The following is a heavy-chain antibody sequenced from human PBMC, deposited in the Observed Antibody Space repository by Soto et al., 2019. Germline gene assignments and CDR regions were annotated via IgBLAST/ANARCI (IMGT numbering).Heavy chain of an antibody. V-gene: IGHV4-39*01. Sequence: QVQLQESGPGLLKPSETLSLTCTVSGGSISSPSYNWGWVRQPPGKGPEWIGSFFYGGSTHYSPSPQSRLATPAGTARRQVSLILTSVTAPETAVYYCTTVASTHFDSWGQGARVTVSS. D-gene: IGHD4-17*01. CDR2: FFYGGST. CDR3: TTVASTHFDS. J-gene: IGHJ4*02. CDR1: GGSISSPSYN.